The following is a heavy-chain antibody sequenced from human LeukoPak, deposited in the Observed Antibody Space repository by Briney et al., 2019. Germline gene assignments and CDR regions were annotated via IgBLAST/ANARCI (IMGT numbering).Heavy chain of an antibody. CDR3: AKDWSSGWYGGPGGFAGSYYYMDV. V-gene: IGHV3-23*01. CDR1: GFTFSNYG. D-gene: IGHD6-19*01. CDR2: ISGSGGST. J-gene: IGHJ6*03. Sequence: GGSLRLPCAASGFTFSNYGMSWVRQAPGKGLEWVSAISGSGGSTYYADSVKGRFTISRDNSKNTLYLQMNSLRAEDTAVYYCAKDWSSGWYGGPGGFAGSYYYMDVWGKGTTVTISS.